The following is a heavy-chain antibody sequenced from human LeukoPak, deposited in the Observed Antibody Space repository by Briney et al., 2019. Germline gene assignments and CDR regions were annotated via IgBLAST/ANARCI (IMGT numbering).Heavy chain of an antibody. CDR1: GGSISSSSYY. D-gene: IGHD6-13*01. CDR3: ARLVGAAAGATHLDY. J-gene: IGHJ4*02. V-gene: IGHV4-39*01. Sequence: SGTLSLTCTVSGGSISSSSYYWGWVRQPPGKGLEWIGSIYYSGSTYYNPSLKSRVTISVDTSKNQFSLKLSSVTAADTAVYYCARLVGAAAGATHLDYWGQGTLVTVSS. CDR2: IYYSGST.